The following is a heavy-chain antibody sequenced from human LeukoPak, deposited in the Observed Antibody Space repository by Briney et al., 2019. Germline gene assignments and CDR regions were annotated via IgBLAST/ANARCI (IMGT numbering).Heavy chain of an antibody. CDR2: IKSDGSST. V-gene: IGHV3-74*01. CDR1: GFTFSSYW. J-gene: IGHJ4*02. CDR3: ARDKGYAVDY. Sequence: GGSLRLSCAASGFTFSSYWMHWVRHAPGKGLVWVSLIKSDGSSTTYADSVKGRFTISRDNAKNTLYLQMNSLRAEDTAVYYCARDKGYAVDYWGQGTLVTVSS. D-gene: IGHD5-12*01.